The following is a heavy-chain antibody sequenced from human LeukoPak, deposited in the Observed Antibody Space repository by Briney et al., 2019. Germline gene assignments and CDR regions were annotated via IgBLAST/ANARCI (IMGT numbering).Heavy chain of an antibody. Sequence: PSETLSLTCAVYGGSFSGYYWSWIRQPPAKGLEWIGEINHSGSTNYNPSLKSRVTISVDTSKNQFSLKLSSVTAADTAVYYCARVKVPSGSYSNDYWGQGTLVTVSS. CDR1: GGSFSGYY. CDR2: INHSGST. CDR3: ARVKVPSGSYSNDY. V-gene: IGHV4-34*01. D-gene: IGHD1-26*01. J-gene: IGHJ4*02.